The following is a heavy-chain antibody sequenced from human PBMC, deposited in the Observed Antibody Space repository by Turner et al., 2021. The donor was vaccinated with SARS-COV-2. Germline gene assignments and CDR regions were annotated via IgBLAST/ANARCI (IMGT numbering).Heavy chain of an antibody. J-gene: IGHJ4*02. CDR3: ARERDGYCSSGICYEVFEY. CDR2: IYTSGTT. Sequence: QVQLQESGPGLVKPSAILSLTCTVSGGPISDSYWSWIRQPAGKGLEWIGRIYTSGTTNYDPSLKGRVTMSIDTSKNQLSLNLISVTAADTAVYYCARERDGYCSSGICYEVFEYWGQGALVTVSS. D-gene: IGHD2-15*01. CDR1: GGPISDSY. V-gene: IGHV4-4*07.